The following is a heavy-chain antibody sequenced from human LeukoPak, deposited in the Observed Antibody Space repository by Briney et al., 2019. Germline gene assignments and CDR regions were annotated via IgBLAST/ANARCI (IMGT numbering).Heavy chain of an antibody. V-gene: IGHV5-51*01. Sequence: GESLKISCKGSGYSFTSYWIGWVRQMPGKGLEWMGIIYPGDSDTRYSPSFQGQVTISADKSISTAYLQWSSLKASDTAMYYCARQGYSSSYYLFPFDYWGQGTLVTVSS. CDR1: GYSFTSYW. CDR3: ARQGYSSSYYLFPFDY. CDR2: IYPGDSDT. D-gene: IGHD6-13*01. J-gene: IGHJ4*02.